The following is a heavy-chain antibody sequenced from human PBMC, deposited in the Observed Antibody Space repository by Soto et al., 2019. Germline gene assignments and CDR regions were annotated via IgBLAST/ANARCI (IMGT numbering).Heavy chain of an antibody. J-gene: IGHJ6*02. CDR3: AKEASRSRHYGMDV. CDR1: GFTFSSYG. CDR2: ISYDGSNK. Sequence: PGGSLRLSCAASGFTFSSYGMHWVRQAPGKGLEWVAVISYDGSNKYYADSVKGRFTISRDNSKNTLYLQMNSLRAEDTAVYYCAKEASRSRHYGMDVWGQGTTVTVSS. D-gene: IGHD6-6*01. V-gene: IGHV3-30*18.